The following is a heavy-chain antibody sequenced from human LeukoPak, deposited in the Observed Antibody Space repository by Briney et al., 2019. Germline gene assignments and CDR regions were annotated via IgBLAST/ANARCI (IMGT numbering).Heavy chain of an antibody. V-gene: IGHV3-21*01. CDR3: ARDLIVGATVRLNAFDI. J-gene: IGHJ3*02. Sequence: KSGGSLRLSCAASGFTFRSYSMNWVRQAPGKWLEWVSCISSSSSYIYYADSVKGRFTISRDNAKNSLYLQMNSLRAEDTAVYYCARDLIVGATVRLNAFDIWGQGTMVTVSS. CDR1: GFTFRSYS. D-gene: IGHD1-26*01. CDR2: ISSSSSYI.